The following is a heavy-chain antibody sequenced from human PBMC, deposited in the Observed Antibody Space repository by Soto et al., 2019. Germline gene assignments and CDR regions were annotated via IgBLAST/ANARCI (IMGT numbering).Heavy chain of an antibody. D-gene: IGHD1-26*01. V-gene: IGHV4-31*03. Sequence: SETLSLTCTVSGGSISSGGYYWSWIRQHPGKGLEWIGYIYYSGSTYYNPSLKSRVTISVDTSKNQFSLKLSSVTAADTAVYYCARALSRGATKTFDHWGQGTLVTVSS. CDR3: ARALSRGATKTFDH. J-gene: IGHJ4*02. CDR2: IYYSGST. CDR1: GGSISSGGYY.